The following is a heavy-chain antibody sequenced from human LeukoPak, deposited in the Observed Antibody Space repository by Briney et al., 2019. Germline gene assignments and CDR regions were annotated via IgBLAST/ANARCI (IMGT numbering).Heavy chain of an antibody. J-gene: IGHJ6*03. V-gene: IGHV4-34*01. CDR2: INHSGST. CDR3: ARGAQQWNYYYYYMDV. D-gene: IGHD6-19*01. Sequence: PSETLCLTCAVYGGSFSGYYWSWIRQPPGKGLEWIGEINHSGSTNYNPSLKSRVTISVDTPKKQFSLKLRSVTAADTAVFYCARGAQQWNYYYYYMDVWGKGTTVTVSS. CDR1: GGSFSGYY.